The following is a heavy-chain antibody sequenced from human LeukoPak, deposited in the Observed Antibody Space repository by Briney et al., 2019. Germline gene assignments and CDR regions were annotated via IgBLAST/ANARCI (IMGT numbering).Heavy chain of an antibody. J-gene: IGHJ4*02. V-gene: IGHV4-61*02. CDR2: IYTSGST. CDR3: ARRNGYGYAQGFDY. Sequence: ASETLSLTCTVSGGSISSSSYYWSWIRQPAGKGLEWIGRIYTSGSTNYNPSLKSRVTISVDTSKNQFSLKLSSVTAADTAVYYCARRNGYGYAQGFDYWGQGTLVTVSS. D-gene: IGHD5-18*01. CDR1: GGSISSSSYY.